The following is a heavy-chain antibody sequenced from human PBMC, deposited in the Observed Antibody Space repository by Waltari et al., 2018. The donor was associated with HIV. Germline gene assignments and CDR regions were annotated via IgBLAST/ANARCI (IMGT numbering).Heavy chain of an antibody. J-gene: IGHJ6*02. CDR1: GDSISNYY. Sequence: QVQVQESGPGLVKPSETLSLTCAVYGDSISNYYWGWIRQPAGKGLEWIGRIKTSGNSNYNPSLKSRLTLSADTSKNQVSLRLSSVTAADTAVYYCARLGYQDMDVWGQGTTVTVSS. CDR3: ARLGYQDMDV. CDR2: IKTSGNS. D-gene: IGHD6-25*01. V-gene: IGHV4-4*07.